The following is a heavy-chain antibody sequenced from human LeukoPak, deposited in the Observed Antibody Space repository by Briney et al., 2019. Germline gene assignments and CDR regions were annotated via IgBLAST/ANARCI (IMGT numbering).Heavy chain of an antibody. Sequence: PGGSLRLSCAASGFTFSSYAMHWVRQAPGKGLEWVAVISYDGSNKYYADSVKGRFTISRDNSKNTLYLQMNSLRAEDTAVYYCAKDIGDNWNWDYYYYGMDVWGQGTTVTVSS. J-gene: IGHJ6*02. V-gene: IGHV3-30*04. D-gene: IGHD1-7*01. CDR2: ISYDGSNK. CDR1: GFTFSSYA. CDR3: AKDIGDNWNWDYYYYGMDV.